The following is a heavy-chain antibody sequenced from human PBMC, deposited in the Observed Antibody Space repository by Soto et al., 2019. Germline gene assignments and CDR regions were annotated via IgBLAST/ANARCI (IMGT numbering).Heavy chain of an antibody. J-gene: IGHJ4*02. D-gene: IGHD5-18*01. CDR2: ISYDGSNK. CDR1: GFTFSTYA. Sequence: QVQLVESGGGVVQPGKSLRTSCAASGFTFSTYAMHWVRQAPGKGLEWVSVISYDGSNKDYADSVKGRFTISTDNSKNTLYLQMNRLSAEDTAVYYCARGGAGYTDGHAFSPKAFYDWGQGTLVTVSS. CDR3: ARGGAGYTDGHAFSPKAFYD. V-gene: IGHV3-30-3*01.